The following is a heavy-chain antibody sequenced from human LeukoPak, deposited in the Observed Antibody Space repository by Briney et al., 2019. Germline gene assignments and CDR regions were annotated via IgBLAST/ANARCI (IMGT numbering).Heavy chain of an antibody. CDR3: ARGDSYGLSDY. CDR1: GGSFSGYY. D-gene: IGHD5-18*01. Sequence: SDTLSLTCAVYGGSFSGYYWSWIRQPPGKGLEWIGEINHSGSTNYNPSLKSRVTISVDTSKNQFSLKLSSVTAADTAVYYCARGDSYGLSDYWGQGTLVTVSS. V-gene: IGHV4-34*01. J-gene: IGHJ4*02. CDR2: INHSGST.